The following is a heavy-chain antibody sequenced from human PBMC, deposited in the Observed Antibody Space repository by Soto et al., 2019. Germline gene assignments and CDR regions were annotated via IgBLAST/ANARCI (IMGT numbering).Heavy chain of an antibody. CDR1: GYTFTSYG. J-gene: IGHJ4*02. D-gene: IGHD2-2*01. V-gene: IGHV1-18*04. Sequence: ASVKVSCKASGYTFTSYGVSWVRQAPGQGLEWMGWISGYNGNTNYAQKLQGRVTMTTDTSTSTAYMELRSLRSDDKAVYYCARASQYQLHGYWGQGTLVTVSS. CDR2: ISGYNGNT. CDR3: ARASQYQLHGY.